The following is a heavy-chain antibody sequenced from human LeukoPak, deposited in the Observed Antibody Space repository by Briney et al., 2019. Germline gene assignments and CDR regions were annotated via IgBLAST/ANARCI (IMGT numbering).Heavy chain of an antibody. CDR1: GGSISSGGYS. D-gene: IGHD6-6*01. CDR3: ASLAARLSYYYYGMDV. CDR2: IYHSGST. Sequence: SQTLSLTCAVSGGSISSGGYSWSWIRQPPGKGLEWIGYIYHSGSTYYNPSLKSRVTISVDRSKNQFSLKLSSVTAADTAVYYCASLAARLSYYYYGMDVWGQGTTVTVSS. J-gene: IGHJ6*02. V-gene: IGHV4-30-2*01.